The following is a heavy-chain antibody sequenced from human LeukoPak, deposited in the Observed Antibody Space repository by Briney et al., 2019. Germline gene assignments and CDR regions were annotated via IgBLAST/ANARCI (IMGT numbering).Heavy chain of an antibody. V-gene: IGHV3-7*01. D-gene: IGHD2/OR15-2a*01. Sequence: GGSLRLSCAASGFTFSSYWMSWVRQAPGKGLEWVANIKQDGSEKFYVDSVKGRFTISRDNAKNSLYLQMNSLRAEDTAVYYCASDGYFEPYDYWGQGTLVTVSS. J-gene: IGHJ4*02. CDR3: ASDGYFEPYDY. CDR2: IKQDGSEK. CDR1: GFTFSSYW.